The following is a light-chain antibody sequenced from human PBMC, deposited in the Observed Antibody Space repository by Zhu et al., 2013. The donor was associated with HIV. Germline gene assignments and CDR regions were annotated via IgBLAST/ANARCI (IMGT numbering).Light chain of an antibody. J-gene: IGKJ4*01. CDR2: GAS. CDR3: QQYNNWPPELT. Sequence: ERVLTQSPATLSASPGERATLSCRASQSVSSNLAWYQQKPGQAPRLLIYGASTRAAGIPARFSGIGSGTEFTLTISSLQSEDFAVYYCQQYNNWPPELTFGGGRRWRSN. CDR1: QSVSSN. V-gene: IGKV3-15*01.